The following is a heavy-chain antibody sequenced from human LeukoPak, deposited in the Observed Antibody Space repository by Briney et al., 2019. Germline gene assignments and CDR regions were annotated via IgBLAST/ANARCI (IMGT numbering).Heavy chain of an antibody. CDR1: GFTFSSYG. V-gene: IGHV3-33*06. J-gene: IGHJ4*02. CDR3: AKGQRSTVTTSYYFDY. D-gene: IGHD4-17*01. Sequence: GRSLRLSCSASGFTFSSYGMHWVRQAPGQGLERVAVIWYDGSNKYYADSVKGRLTISRDNSKNTLYLQMNSLSAEDTSVYYCAKGQRSTVTTSYYFDYWGQGTLVTVSS. CDR2: IWYDGSNK.